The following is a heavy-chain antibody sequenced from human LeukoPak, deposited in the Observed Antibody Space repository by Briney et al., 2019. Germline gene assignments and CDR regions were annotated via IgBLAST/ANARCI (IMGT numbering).Heavy chain of an antibody. CDR2: IYTSGST. CDR1: GGSISSYY. V-gene: IGHV4-4*07. J-gene: IGHJ3*02. Sequence: SETLSLTCTVSGGSISSYYWSWIRQPAGKGLEWIGRIYTSGSTNYNPSLKSRVTMSVDTSKNQFSLKLSSVTAADTAVYYCARQELTGDRDDAFDIWGQGTMLPVSS. CDR3: ARQELTGDRDDAFDI. D-gene: IGHD7-27*01.